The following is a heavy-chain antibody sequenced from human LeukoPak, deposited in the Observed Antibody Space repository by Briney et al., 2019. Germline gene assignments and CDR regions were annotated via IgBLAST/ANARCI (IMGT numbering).Heavy chain of an antibody. CDR3: ARDLNWETY. Sequence: GGSLRLSCAASGFIFNHYWMTWVRHTPGKGLECVASIKPDGSENYYVDSVKGRFTISRDNAKNSLYLQMNSLRVEDAAVYYCARDLNWETYWGQGTLVTVSS. J-gene: IGHJ4*02. CDR2: IKPDGSEN. D-gene: IGHD1-26*01. CDR1: GFIFNHYW. V-gene: IGHV3-7*01.